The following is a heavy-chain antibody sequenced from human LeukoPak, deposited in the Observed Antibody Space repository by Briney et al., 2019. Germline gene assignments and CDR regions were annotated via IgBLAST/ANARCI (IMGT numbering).Heavy chain of an antibody. CDR2: INPNSGGT. J-gene: IGHJ4*02. CDR3: ARVYLGVYYYGSSGYSHLDY. V-gene: IGHV1-2*02. CDR1: GYTFTSYY. Sequence: ASVKVSCKASGYTFTSYYMHWVRQAPGQGLEWMGWINPNSGGTNYAQKFQGRVTMTRDTSISTAYMGLSRLRSDDTAVYYCARVYLGVYYYGSSGYSHLDYWGQGTLVTVSS. D-gene: IGHD3-22*01.